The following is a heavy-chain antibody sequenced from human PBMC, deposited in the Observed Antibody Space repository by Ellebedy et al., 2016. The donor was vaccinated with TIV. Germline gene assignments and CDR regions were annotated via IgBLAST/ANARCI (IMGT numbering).Heavy chain of an antibody. CDR3: VRGWYSSGHCDVFAM. J-gene: IGHJ3*02. D-gene: IGHD6-19*01. CDR2: ISVDGRAV. Sequence: GEPLKISXVGFGFTFSDSAMHWVRQDPGKGLDWVAGISVDGRAVHYPDSVKGRFTISRDNAQNTVYLQMNSLRLEDTAVYYCVRGWYSSGHCDVFAMWGQGTIVTVSS. V-gene: IGHV3-30*03. CDR1: GFTFSDSA.